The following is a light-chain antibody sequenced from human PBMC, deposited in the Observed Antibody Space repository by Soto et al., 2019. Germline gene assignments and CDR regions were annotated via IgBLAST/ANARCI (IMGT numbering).Light chain of an antibody. J-gene: IGKJ1*01. V-gene: IGKV1-39*01. CDR3: QHSYSTPRT. CDR1: QSISNY. Sequence: DIQMTQSPSSLSASVGDRVTITCRASQSISNYLNWYQQKPGKAPKLLMFAASSLQSGVPSRFSGGGSGTDFTLTISSLQPEDFAPYYCQHSYSTPRTFGQGTKVEIK. CDR2: AAS.